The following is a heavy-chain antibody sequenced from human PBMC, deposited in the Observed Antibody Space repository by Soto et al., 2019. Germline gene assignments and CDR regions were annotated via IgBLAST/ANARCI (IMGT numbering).Heavy chain of an antibody. J-gene: IGHJ6*02. V-gene: IGHV3-30*18. D-gene: IGHD3-3*01. CDR2: ISYDGSNK. Sequence: PGGSLRLSCAASGFNFSSYGMHWVRQAPGKGLEWVAVISYDGSNKYYADSVKGRFTISRDNSKNTLYLQMNSLRAEDTAVYYCAKDLSIWPVLRFVENLRYGMDVWGQGTTVTVSS. CDR1: GFNFSSYG. CDR3: AKDLSIWPVLRFVENLRYGMDV.